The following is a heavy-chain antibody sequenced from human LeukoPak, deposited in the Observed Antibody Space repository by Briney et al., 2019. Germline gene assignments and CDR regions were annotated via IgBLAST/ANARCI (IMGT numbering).Heavy chain of an antibody. CDR3: AKKGDGSLSSSWYRGPLDY. CDR2: ISGSGGST. D-gene: IGHD6-13*01. J-gene: IGHJ4*02. Sequence: PGGSLRLSCAASGFTFSDYYMSWIRQAPGKGLEWVSAISGSGGSTYYADSVKGRFTISRDNSKNTLYLQMNSLRAEDTAVYYCAKKGDGSLSSSWYRGPLDYWGQGTLVTVSS. CDR1: GFTFSDYY. V-gene: IGHV3-23*01.